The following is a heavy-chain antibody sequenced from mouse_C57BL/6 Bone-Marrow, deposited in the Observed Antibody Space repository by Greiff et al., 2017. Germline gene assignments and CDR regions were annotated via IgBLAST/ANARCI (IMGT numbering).Heavy chain of an antibody. CDR3: TRGSIYYYGSSYGFFAY. CDR1: GYTFTSYW. CDR2: IYPGNSDT. J-gene: IGHJ3*01. Sequence: VQLQPSGTVLARPGASVKMSCKTSGYTFTSYWMHWVKQRPGQGLEWIGAIYPGNSDTSYNQKFKGKAKLTAVTSASTAYMELSSLTNEDSAVYYCTRGSIYYYGSSYGFFAYWGQGTLVTVSA. V-gene: IGHV1-5*01. D-gene: IGHD1-1*01.